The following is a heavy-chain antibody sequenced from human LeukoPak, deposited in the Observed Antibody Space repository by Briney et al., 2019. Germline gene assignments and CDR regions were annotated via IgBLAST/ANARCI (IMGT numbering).Heavy chain of an antibody. V-gene: IGHV3-23*01. CDR3: AKVKDGYYYYMDV. CDR1: GFTFSSYG. D-gene: IGHD5-24*01. CDR2: ISGSGGST. J-gene: IGHJ6*03. Sequence: GGSLRLSCAASGFTFSSYGMSWVRQAPGKGLEWVSAISGSGGSTYYADSVKGRFTISRDNSKNTLYLQMNSLRAEDTAVYYCAKVKDGYYYYMDVWGKGTTVTISS.